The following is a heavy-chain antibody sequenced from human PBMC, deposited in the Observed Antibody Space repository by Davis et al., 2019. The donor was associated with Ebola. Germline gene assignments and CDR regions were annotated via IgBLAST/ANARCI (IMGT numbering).Heavy chain of an antibody. V-gene: IGHV4-34*01. D-gene: IGHD3-10*01. CDR1: GGSFSGYY. Sequence: SETLSLTCAVYGGSFSGYYWSCIRQPPGKGLEWIGEINHSGSTNYNPSLKSRVTISVDTSKNQFSLKLSSVTAADTAVYYCARGRSYYYGSGTYWGYWGQGTLVTVSS. J-gene: IGHJ4*02. CDR3: ARGRSYYYGSGTYWGY. CDR2: INHSGST.